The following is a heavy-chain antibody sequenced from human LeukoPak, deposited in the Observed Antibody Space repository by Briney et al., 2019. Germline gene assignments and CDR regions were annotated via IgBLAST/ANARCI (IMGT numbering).Heavy chain of an antibody. J-gene: IGHJ4*02. D-gene: IGHD1-26*01. V-gene: IGHV3-23*01. Sequence: GGSLRLSCAASGFTFSSYAFNWVRQAPGKGLEWVSGITMSGDSTYYADSVKGRFTISRDNSKNTLYLQMNSLRAEDTAVYYCAKDVGDSGSYYYGYWGQGTLVTVSS. CDR1: GFTFSSYA. CDR3: AKDVGDSGSYYYGY. CDR2: ITMSGDST.